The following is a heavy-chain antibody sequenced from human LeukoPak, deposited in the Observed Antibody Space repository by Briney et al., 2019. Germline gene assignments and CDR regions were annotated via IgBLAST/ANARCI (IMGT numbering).Heavy chain of an antibody. J-gene: IGHJ4*02. D-gene: IGHD4-17*01. CDR3: ARVGNDGDSFDY. Sequence: GGSLRLSCAASGFTFSSYAMHWVRQAPGKGLEWVAVISYDGSNKYYADSVKGRFTISRDNSKNTLYLQMNSLRAEDTAVYYCARVGNDGDSFDYWGQGTLVTVSS. CDR2: ISYDGSNK. V-gene: IGHV3-30*04. CDR1: GFTFSSYA.